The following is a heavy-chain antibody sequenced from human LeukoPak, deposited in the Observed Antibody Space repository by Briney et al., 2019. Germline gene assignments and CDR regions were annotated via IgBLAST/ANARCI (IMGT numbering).Heavy chain of an antibody. CDR1: GFTFSSYS. J-gene: IGHJ6*04. CDR2: ISSSSSYI. CDR3: AELGITMIGGV. Sequence: GGSLRLSCAASGFTFSSYSMNWVRQAPGTGLEWASSISSSSSYIYYADPVKGRFTISRDNAKNSLYLQMNSLRAEDTAVYYCAELGITMIGGVWGKGTTVTISS. D-gene: IGHD3-10*02. V-gene: IGHV3-21*01.